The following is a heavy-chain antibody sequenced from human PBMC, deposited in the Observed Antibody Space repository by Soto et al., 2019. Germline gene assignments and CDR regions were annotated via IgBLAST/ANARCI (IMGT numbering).Heavy chain of an antibody. D-gene: IGHD2-15*01. Sequence: SETLSLTCTVSGFSVSSGSYYWSWIRQPPGKGLEWIGYIYYSGSTNYNPSLKSRVTISVDTSKNQFSLKLSSVTAADTAVYYCARAVIYCSGGSCYGWFDPWGQGTPVTVSS. CDR1: GFSVSSGSYY. CDR2: IYYSGST. V-gene: IGHV4-61*01. J-gene: IGHJ5*02. CDR3: ARAVIYCSGGSCYGWFDP.